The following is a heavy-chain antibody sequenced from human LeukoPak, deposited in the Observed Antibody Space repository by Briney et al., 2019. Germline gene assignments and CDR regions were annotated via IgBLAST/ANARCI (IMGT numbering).Heavy chain of an antibody. Sequence: GSLRLSCTASGFTFSDYWMTWVRQAPGKGPEWVANIKQDGSQRYDVDSVRGRFTISRDNAKNSLFLQMNGLRAEDTAVYYCARRGGSSSRRSPIDYWGQGTLVTVSS. V-gene: IGHV3-7*01. CDR2: IKQDGSQR. CDR3: ARRGGSSSRRSPIDY. D-gene: IGHD6-6*01. J-gene: IGHJ4*02. CDR1: GFTFSDYW.